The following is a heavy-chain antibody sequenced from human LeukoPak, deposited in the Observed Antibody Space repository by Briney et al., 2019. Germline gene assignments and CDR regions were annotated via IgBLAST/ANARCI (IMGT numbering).Heavy chain of an antibody. CDR2: ISYDGSNA. D-gene: IGHD6-13*01. Sequence: PGKSLRLSCAASGFTFSSYAMQWVRQAPGKGLECVAVISYDGSNAYYADSVKGRFTISRDNSKNTLYVQMNSLRAEDTAVYYCARGASSSWYYVDEWGEGTLVTVSS. V-gene: IGHV3-30-3*01. J-gene: IGHJ4*02. CDR1: GFTFSSYA. CDR3: ARGASSSWYYVDE.